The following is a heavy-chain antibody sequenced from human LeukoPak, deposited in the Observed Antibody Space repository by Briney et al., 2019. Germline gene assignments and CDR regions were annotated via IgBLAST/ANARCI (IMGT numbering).Heavy chain of an antibody. CDR2: INNRGST. D-gene: IGHD2-15*01. CDR3: ARDGFCSGGNCRVGHWYDP. CDR1: GGSFSGHD. V-gene: IGHV4-34*01. J-gene: IGHJ5*02. Sequence: PSETLSLTCGISGGSFSGHDWTWIPQPPGKGLEWIGGINNRGSTDYNPALTSRVTLSVHTSKNQVSLRLTSVTAADTAVYYCARDGFCSGGNCRVGHWYDPWGQGTLVTVST.